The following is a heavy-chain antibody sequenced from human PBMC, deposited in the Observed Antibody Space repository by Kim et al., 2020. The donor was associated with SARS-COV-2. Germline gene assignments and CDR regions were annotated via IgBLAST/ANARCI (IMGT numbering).Heavy chain of an antibody. J-gene: IGHJ6*02. Sequence: VKGRFPISRENAKNSLYLQMNSLRAEETAVYYCAGVELSSGWYIHSMDVWGQGTTVTVSS. D-gene: IGHD6-19*01. V-gene: IGHV3-11*06. CDR3: AGVELSSGWYIHSMDV.